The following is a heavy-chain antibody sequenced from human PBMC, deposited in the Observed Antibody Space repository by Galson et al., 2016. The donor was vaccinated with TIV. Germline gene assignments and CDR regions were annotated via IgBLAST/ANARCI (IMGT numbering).Heavy chain of an antibody. J-gene: IGHJ6*02. CDR2: IYSAGNT. CDR3: ARVSGVVRGYGLDV. Sequence: SLRLSCAASGFSVRNTYMSWARQTPGKGLEWVSLIYSAGNTFYADSVKGRFTLSRDNSKNTVYLQISSLRVEDTAVYYCARVSGVVRGYGLDVWGQGTMVTVAS. CDR1: GFSVRNTY. D-gene: IGHD3-10*01. V-gene: IGHV3-53*01.